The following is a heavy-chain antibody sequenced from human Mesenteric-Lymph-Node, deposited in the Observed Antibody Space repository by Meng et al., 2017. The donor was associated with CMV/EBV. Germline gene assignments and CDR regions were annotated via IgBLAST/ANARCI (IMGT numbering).Heavy chain of an antibody. V-gene: IGHV3-48*03. CDR1: GFTFSSYA. D-gene: IGHD3-3*01. Sequence: GESLKISCAASGFTFSSYAMSWVRQAPGKGLEWVSYISSTGSVKYCADSVKGRFTISRDNAKNSLYLQMNSLRAEDTAVYYCTREERDYDFWSGYYNFDYWGQGTLVTVSS. CDR2: ISSTGSVK. J-gene: IGHJ4*02. CDR3: TREERDYDFWSGYYNFDY.